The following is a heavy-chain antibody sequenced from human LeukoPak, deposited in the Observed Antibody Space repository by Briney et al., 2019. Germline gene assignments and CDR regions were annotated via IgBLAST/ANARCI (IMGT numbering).Heavy chain of an antibody. Sequence: GGSLRLSCAASGFTFSSYAMSWVRQAPGKGLEWVSAISGSGGSTYYADSVKGRFTISRDNSKNTLYLQMNSLRAEDTAVYYCAKNRLWFGECGDCSYYFDYWGQGTLVTVSS. CDR2: ISGSGGST. CDR1: GFTFSSYA. D-gene: IGHD3-10*01. V-gene: IGHV3-23*01. J-gene: IGHJ4*02. CDR3: AKNRLWFGECGDCSYYFDY.